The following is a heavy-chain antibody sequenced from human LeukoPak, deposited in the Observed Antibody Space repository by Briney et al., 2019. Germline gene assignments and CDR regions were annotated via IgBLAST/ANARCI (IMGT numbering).Heavy chain of an antibody. CDR2: ISYGTT. V-gene: IGHV4-59*01. CDR1: GDALSTYY. CDR3: ARDQAHSYGRYFDP. Sequence: PSETLSLPCSVSGDALSTYYWIWLRQIPGKGLEWIRYISYGTTDYNTSLKSRVTISVDTSKNEFSLRWTSVTAEDTAVYFCARDQAHSYGRYFDPWGQGTLVTVSS. J-gene: IGHJ4*02. D-gene: IGHD5-18*01.